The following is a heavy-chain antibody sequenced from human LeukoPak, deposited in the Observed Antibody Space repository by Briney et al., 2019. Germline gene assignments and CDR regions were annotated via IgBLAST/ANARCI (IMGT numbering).Heavy chain of an antibody. CDR2: ISPYNGNT. J-gene: IGHJ1*01. CDR3: ATGALYYYGSGSDKYFQH. D-gene: IGHD3-10*01. CDR1: GYTFTHYV. V-gene: IGHV1-18*01. Sequence: ASVKVSCKTSGYTFTHYVISWVRQAPGQGLEWMGRISPYNGNTKYAQKLQGRVTMTEDTSTDTAYMELSSLRSEDTAVYYCATGALYYYGSGSDKYFQHWGQGTLVTVSS.